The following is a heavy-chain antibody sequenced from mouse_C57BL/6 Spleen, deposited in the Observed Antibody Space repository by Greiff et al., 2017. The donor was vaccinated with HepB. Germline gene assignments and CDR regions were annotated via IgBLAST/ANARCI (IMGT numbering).Heavy chain of an antibody. CDR3: ARDGYPYWYFDV. CDR2: INYDGSST. J-gene: IGHJ1*03. Sequence: EVKVEESEGGLVQPGSSMKLSCTASGFTFSDYYMAWVRQVPEKGLEWVANINYDGSSTYYLDSLKSRFIISRDNAKNILYLQMSSLKSEDTATYYCARDGYPYWYFDVWGTGTTVTVSS. V-gene: IGHV5-16*01. CDR1: GFTFSDYY. D-gene: IGHD2-2*01.